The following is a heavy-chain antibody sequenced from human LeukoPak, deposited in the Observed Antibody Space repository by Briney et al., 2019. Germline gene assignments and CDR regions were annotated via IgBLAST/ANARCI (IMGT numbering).Heavy chain of an antibody. CDR3: ATRIAVAGTLDY. CDR2: ISAYNGNT. CDR1: GYTITSYG. V-gene: IGHV1-18*01. D-gene: IGHD6-19*01. Sequence: ASVKVSCKASGYTITSYGISWVRQAPGQGLEWMGWISAYNGNTNYAQKLQGRVTMTTDTSTSTAYMELRSLRSDDTAVYYCATRIAVAGTLDYWGQGTLVTVSS. J-gene: IGHJ4*02.